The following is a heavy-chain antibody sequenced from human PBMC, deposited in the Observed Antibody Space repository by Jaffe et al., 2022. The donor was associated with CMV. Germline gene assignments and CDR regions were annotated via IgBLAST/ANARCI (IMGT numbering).Heavy chain of an antibody. D-gene: IGHD2-2*02. J-gene: IGHJ4*02. CDR2: ISSSSSTI. CDR3: ARDLKDIVVVPAATPFDY. V-gene: IGHV3-48*02. CDR1: GFTFSSYS. Sequence: EVQLVESGGGLVQPGGSLRLSCAASGFTFSSYSMNWVRQAPGKGLEWVSYISSSSSTIYYADSVKGRFTISRDNAKNSLYLQMNSLRDEDTAVYYCARDLKDIVVVPAATPFDYWGQGTLVTVSS.